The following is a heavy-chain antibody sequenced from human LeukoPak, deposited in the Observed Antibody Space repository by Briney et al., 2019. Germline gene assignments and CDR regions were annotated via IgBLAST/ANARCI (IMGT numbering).Heavy chain of an antibody. CDR1: GFTFGDYA. Sequence: AGGSLRLSCAVSGFTFGDYAMHWVRQAPGKGLEWVSAISGSGGSTYYADSVKGRFTISRDNSKNTLYLQMNSLRAEDTAVYYCATYCSGGSCYSRPAFDIWGQGTMVTVSS. J-gene: IGHJ3*02. V-gene: IGHV3-23*01. CDR3: ATYCSGGSCYSRPAFDI. CDR2: ISGSGGST. D-gene: IGHD2-15*01.